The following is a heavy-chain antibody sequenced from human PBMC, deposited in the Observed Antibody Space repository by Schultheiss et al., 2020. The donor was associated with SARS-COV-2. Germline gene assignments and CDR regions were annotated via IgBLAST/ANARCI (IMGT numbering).Heavy chain of an antibody. CDR2: ISSSSSTI. CDR3: AKVLLGIVVVPAARYTFDY. CDR1: GFTFSSYW. D-gene: IGHD2-2*03. Sequence: GGSLRLSCAASGFTFSSYWMHWVRQAPGKGLEWVSYISSSSSTIYYADSVKGRFTISRDNAKNSLYLQMNSLRAEDTAVYYCAKVLLGIVVVPAARYTFDYWGQGTLVTVSS. V-gene: IGHV3-48*04. J-gene: IGHJ4*02.